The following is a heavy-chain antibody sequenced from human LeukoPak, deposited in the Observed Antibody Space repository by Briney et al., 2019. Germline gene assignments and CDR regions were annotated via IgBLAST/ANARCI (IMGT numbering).Heavy chain of an antibody. J-gene: IGHJ6*03. CDR3: ARLGHCSSTSCYYYYYYYMDV. CDR1: GYSFTSYW. V-gene: IGHV5-51*01. D-gene: IGHD2-2*01. Sequence: GESLKISCKGSGYSFTSYWIGWVRQMPGKGLEWMGIIYPGDSDTRYSPSFQGQVTISADKSISTAYLQWSSLKASDTAMYYCARLGHCSSTSCYYYYYYYMDVWGKGTTVTVSS. CDR2: IYPGDSDT.